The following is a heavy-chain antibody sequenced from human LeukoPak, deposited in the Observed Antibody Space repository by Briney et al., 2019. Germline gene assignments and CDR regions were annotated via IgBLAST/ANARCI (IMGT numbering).Heavy chain of an antibody. CDR2: IGSSGSTI. J-gene: IGHJ4*02. D-gene: IGHD6-19*01. Sequence: GGSLRLSCAASGFTFSDYYMSWIRQAPGKGLEWVSYIGSSGSTIYYADSVKGRFTISSDNAKNPLYLQMNSLRAEDTAVYYCARGRAVAGKFDYWGQGTLVTVSS. CDR1: GFTFSDYY. V-gene: IGHV3-11*01. CDR3: ARGRAVAGKFDY.